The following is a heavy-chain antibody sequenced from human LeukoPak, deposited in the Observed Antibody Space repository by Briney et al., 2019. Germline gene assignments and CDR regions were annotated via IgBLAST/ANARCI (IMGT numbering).Heavy chain of an antibody. CDR3: ARDNGDGYRGAFDI. CDR2: IIPILGIA. V-gene: IGHV1-69*04. CDR1: GGTFSSYA. D-gene: IGHD5-24*01. J-gene: IGHJ3*02. Sequence: GASVKVSCKASGGTFSSYAISWVRQAPGQGLEWMGRIIPILGIANYAQKFQGRVTITADKSTSTAYMELSSLRSEDTAVYYCARDNGDGYRGAFDIWGQGTMVTVSS.